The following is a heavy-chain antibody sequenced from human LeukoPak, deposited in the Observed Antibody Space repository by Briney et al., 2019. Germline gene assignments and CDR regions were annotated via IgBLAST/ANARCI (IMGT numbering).Heavy chain of an antibody. CDR2: ISGSSSTT. D-gene: IGHD6-6*01. CDR3: ARGGAARPDY. J-gene: IGHJ4*02. Sequence: GSLRLSCVGSGFTFSSYGMNWVRQASGRGLEWVSYISGSSSTTSYADSVKGRFTISRDNAKNSLYLQINSLRDEDTAVYYCARGGAARPDYWGQGTLVTVSS. CDR1: GFTFSSYG. V-gene: IGHV3-48*02.